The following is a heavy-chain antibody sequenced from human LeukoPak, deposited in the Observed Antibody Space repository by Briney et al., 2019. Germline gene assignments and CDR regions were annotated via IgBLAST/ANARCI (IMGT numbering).Heavy chain of an antibody. D-gene: IGHD3-22*01. CDR2: INTNTGNP. Sequence: ASVKVSCKASGYTFTSYAMNWVRQAPGQWLEWMGWINTNTGNPTYAQGFTGRFVFSLDTSVSTAYLQISSLKAEDTAVYYCARDDVYDSSGYYLIFDYWGQGTLVTVSS. CDR3: ARDDVYDSSGYYLIFDY. V-gene: IGHV7-4-1*02. CDR1: GYTFTSYA. J-gene: IGHJ4*02.